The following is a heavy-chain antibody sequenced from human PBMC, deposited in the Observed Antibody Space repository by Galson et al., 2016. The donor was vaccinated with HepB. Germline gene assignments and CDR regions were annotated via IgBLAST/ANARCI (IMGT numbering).Heavy chain of an antibody. CDR1: GFTFSSFA. V-gene: IGHV3-21*03. J-gene: IGHJ6*02. CDR3: VREGLLWFGELRQVNHYYGMDV. D-gene: IGHD3-10*01. CDR2: ISGSGSNI. Sequence: SLRLSCAASGFTFSSFAMNWVRRAPGKGLEWVSSISGSGSNIYYGDSMKGRFTISRDNARNSLYLQMNSLGAEDTAIYYCVREGLLWFGELRQVNHYYGMDVWGQGTTVTVSS.